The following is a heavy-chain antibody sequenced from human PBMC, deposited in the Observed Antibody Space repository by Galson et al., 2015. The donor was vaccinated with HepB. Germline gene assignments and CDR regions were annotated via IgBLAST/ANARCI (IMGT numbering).Heavy chain of an antibody. CDR3: ARGEWGRRDYYYYYGMDV. D-gene: IGHD2-8*01. V-gene: IGHV1-69*13. Sequence: SVKVSCKASGGTFSSYAISWVRQAPGQGLEWMGGIIPIFGTANYAQKFQGRVTITADESTSTAYMELSSLRSEDTAVYYCARGEWGRRDYYYYYGMDVWGQGTTVTVSS. CDR2: IIPIFGTA. J-gene: IGHJ6*02. CDR1: GGTFSSYA.